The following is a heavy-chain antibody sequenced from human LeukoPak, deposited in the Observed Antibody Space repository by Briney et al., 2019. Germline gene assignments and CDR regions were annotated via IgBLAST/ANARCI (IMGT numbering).Heavy chain of an antibody. V-gene: IGHV1-24*01. CDR2: FDPEDGET. D-gene: IGHD3-3*01. CDR3: ATVTIFGVAALGNAFDI. CDR1: GYTLTELS. J-gene: IGHJ3*02. Sequence: ASVKVSCKVSGYTLTELSMHWVRQAPGKGLEWMGGFDPEDGETIYAQKFQGRVTMTEDTSTDTAYMELSSLRSEDTAVYYCATVTIFGVAALGNAFDIWGQGTMVTVSS.